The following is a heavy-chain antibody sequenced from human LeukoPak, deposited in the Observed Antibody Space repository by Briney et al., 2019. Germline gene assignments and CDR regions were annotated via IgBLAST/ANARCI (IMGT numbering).Heavy chain of an antibody. CDR2: INPSGGST. CDR1: GYTFTSYY. CDR3: ARAGVDYGDHNWFDP. D-gene: IGHD4-17*01. J-gene: IGHJ5*02. Sequence: ASVKVSCKASGYTFTSYYMHWVRQAPGQGLEWMGIINPSGGSTSYAQKFQGRVTMTRDTSTSTVYMELSSLRSEDTAVYYCARAGVDYGDHNWFDPWGQGTLVTVSS. V-gene: IGHV1-46*01.